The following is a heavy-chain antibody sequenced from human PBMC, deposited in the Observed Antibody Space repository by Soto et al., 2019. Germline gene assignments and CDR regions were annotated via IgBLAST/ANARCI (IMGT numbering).Heavy chain of an antibody. D-gene: IGHD3-10*01. CDR1: GYTFTSYD. Sequence: ASVKVSCKASGYTFTSYDINWVRQATGQGLEWMGWMNPNSGNTGYAQKFQGRVTMTRNTSISTAYMELSSLRSEDTAVYYCARSYYGSGSYYNWFDPWGQGTLVTVSS. J-gene: IGHJ5*02. CDR2: MNPNSGNT. V-gene: IGHV1-8*01. CDR3: ARSYYGSGSYYNWFDP.